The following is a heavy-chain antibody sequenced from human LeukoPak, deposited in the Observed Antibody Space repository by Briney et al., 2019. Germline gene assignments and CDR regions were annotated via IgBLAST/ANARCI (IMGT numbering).Heavy chain of an antibody. J-gene: IGHJ4*02. V-gene: IGHV4-59*01. Sequence: SETLSLTCTVSGGSISSYHWSWIRQPPGKGLECIGYIYYSGSTHYNPSLKSRVTISVDTSKNQFSLKLSSVTAADTAVYFCARAGMTTVGGLLVYWGQGTLVTVSS. CDR3: ARAGMTTVGGLLVY. CDR1: GGSISSYH. CDR2: IYYSGST. D-gene: IGHD4-17*01.